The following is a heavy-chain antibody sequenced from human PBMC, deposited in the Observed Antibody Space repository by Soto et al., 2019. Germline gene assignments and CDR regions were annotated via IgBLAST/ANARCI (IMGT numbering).Heavy chain of an antibody. D-gene: IGHD3-3*01. CDR3: AKDRPVFDVYFDQ. J-gene: IGHJ4*02. CDR2: ITDSGDST. Sequence: EVHLLESGGVLVQRGGSLRLSCAASGFTFSNYAMSWVRQAPGKGLEWVSGITDSGDSTYYADSVKGRFTISRDNSKNTLFLQMNSLRGEDTALYYCAKDRPVFDVYFDQWGRGTLVTVSS. V-gene: IGHV3-23*01. CDR1: GFTFSNYA.